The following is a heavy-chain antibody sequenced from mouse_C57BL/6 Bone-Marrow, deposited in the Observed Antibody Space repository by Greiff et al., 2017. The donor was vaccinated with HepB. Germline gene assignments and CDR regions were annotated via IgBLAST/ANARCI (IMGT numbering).Heavy chain of an antibody. CDR3: ARDPNYYGSILDY. V-gene: IGHV3-6*01. D-gene: IGHD1-1*01. J-gene: IGHJ2*01. Sequence: EVQLVESGPGLVKPSQSLSLTCSVTGYSITSGYYWNWIRQFPGNKLEWMGYISYDGSNNYNPSLKNRISITRDTSKNQFFLKLNSVTTEDTATYYCARDPNYYGSILDYWGQGTTLTVSS. CDR1: GYSITSGYY. CDR2: ISYDGSN.